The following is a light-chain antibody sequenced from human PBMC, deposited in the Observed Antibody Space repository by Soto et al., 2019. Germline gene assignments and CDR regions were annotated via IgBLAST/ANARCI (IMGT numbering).Light chain of an antibody. J-gene: IGKJ1*01. CDR2: GAS. Sequence: DIQMTQSPTSLSASVGDRVTISCRASQGIGSYLAWYQQKPGKAPRLLISGASSVQRGVPPRFSGSGSATHFILTISSLRLEDIATYYCQQTASAPPWTFGQGTKVEIK. V-gene: IGKV1-39*01. CDR3: QQTASAPPWT. CDR1: QGIGSY.